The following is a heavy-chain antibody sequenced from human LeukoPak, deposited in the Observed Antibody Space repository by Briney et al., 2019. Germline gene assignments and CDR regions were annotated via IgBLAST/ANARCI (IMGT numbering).Heavy chain of an antibody. CDR2: ISSSSSYI. CDR1: GFAFSSYS. D-gene: IGHD3-3*01. CDR3: ARDSYDFWSGLNWFDP. V-gene: IGHV3-21*01. J-gene: IGHJ5*02. Sequence: GGSLRLSCAASGFAFSSYSMNWVRQAPGKGLEWVSSISSSSSYIYYADSVKGRFTISRDNAKNSLYLQMNSLRAEDTAVYYCARDSYDFWSGLNWFDPWGQGTLVTVSS.